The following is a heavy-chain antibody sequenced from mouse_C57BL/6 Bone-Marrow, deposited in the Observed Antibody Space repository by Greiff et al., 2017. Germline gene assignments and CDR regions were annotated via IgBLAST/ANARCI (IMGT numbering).Heavy chain of an antibody. Sequence: QVQLQQPGAELVKPGASVKLSCKASGYTFTSYWMHWVKQRPGQGLEWIGMIHPNSGSTNYNEKFKSKATLTVDKSSSTAYMQLSSLPSEDSAVYYCARTTTVVAPPWFAYWGQGTLVTVSA. J-gene: IGHJ3*01. CDR1: GYTFTSYW. CDR3: ARTTTVVAPPWFAY. CDR2: IHPNSGST. D-gene: IGHD1-1*01. V-gene: IGHV1-64*01.